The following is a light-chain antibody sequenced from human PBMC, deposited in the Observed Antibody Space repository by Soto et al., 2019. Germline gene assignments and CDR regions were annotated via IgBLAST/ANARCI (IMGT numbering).Light chain of an antibody. V-gene: IGKV1-5*01. CDR2: DAS. Sequence: IHLTHSPSTLSASLGYRFTITFRASQSISSWLAWYQQKPGKAPKLLIYDASSLESGVPSRFSGSGSGTEFTLTISSLQPDDFATYYCQQYNSYPWTFGQGTKVDIK. J-gene: IGKJ1*01. CDR1: QSISSW. CDR3: QQYNSYPWT.